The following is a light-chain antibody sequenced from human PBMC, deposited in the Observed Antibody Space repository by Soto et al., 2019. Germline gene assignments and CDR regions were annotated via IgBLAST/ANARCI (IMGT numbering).Light chain of an antibody. CDR1: SSHIAFNP. CDR3: ATWDTILNGFV. Sequence: QSVLTQPPSASGTPGQRVTISCSGSSSHIAFNPVNWYQHLPGTPPKVLVYENNRRSSGVPDRSSGSKSGTSASLAISGLQSEDEADYFCATWDTILNGFVFGTGTKVTVL. V-gene: IGLV1-44*01. CDR2: ENN. J-gene: IGLJ1*01.